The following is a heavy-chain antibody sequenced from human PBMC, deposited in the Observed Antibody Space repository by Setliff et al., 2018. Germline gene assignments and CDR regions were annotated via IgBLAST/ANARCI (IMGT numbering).Heavy chain of an antibody. J-gene: IGHJ4*02. CDR3: ARGGTYRYFDY. V-gene: IGHV4-59*01. Sequence: SETLSLTCTFSGGSISGASIWSWIRQPSGKGLEFIGYVYYSGAANYAPSLKSRVTLSVDTSKNLLSLKLRSVTAADTAVYFCARGGTYRYFDYWGKGTLVTV. CDR2: VYYSGAA. CDR1: GGSISGAS.